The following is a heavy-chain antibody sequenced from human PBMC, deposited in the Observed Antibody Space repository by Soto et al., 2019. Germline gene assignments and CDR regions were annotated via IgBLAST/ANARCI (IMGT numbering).Heavy chain of an antibody. CDR2: SYYSGST. Sequence: QLQLQESGPGLVKPSETLSLTCTVSGGSISSSSYYWGWIRQPPGKGLECIGSSYYSGSTYYNPSLKSRVTIYVDKSQNQFSLKLSSVTAAEKAVYYCARHGGLVHFDYWGQGTLVTVSS. CDR3: ARHGGLVHFDY. CDR1: GGSISSSSYY. V-gene: IGHV4-39*01. D-gene: IGHD2-8*01. J-gene: IGHJ4*02.